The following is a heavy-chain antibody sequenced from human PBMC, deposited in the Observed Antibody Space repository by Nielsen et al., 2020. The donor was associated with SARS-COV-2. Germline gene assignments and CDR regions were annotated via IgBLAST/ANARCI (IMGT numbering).Heavy chain of an antibody. CDR1: GGSISSSSYY. CDR2: IYYSGST. J-gene: IGHJ4*02. Sequence: SETLSLTCTVSGGSISSSSYYWGWIRQPPGKGLEWIGSIYYSGSTYYNPSLKSRVTISVDTSKNQFSLKLSSVTAADTAVYYCARHNPYDFWSGYWGWSCFDYWGQGTLVTVSS. CDR3: ARHNPYDFWSGYWGWSCFDY. V-gene: IGHV4-39*01. D-gene: IGHD3-3*01.